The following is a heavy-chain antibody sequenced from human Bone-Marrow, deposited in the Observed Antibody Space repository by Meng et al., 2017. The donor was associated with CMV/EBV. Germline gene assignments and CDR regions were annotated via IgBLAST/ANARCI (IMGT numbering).Heavy chain of an antibody. D-gene: IGHD4/OR15-4a*01. CDR2: IYPGDSDT. V-gene: IGHV5-51*01. Sequence: GESLKISCKGSGYSFTSYWIGRVRRMPGKGLEWMGIIYPGDSDTRYSPSFQGQVTISADKSIGTADLQWSSLKASDTAMYYCARRSRGVMTIDYWGQGTLVTVSS. CDR1: GYSFTSYW. CDR3: ARRSRGVMTIDY. J-gene: IGHJ4*02.